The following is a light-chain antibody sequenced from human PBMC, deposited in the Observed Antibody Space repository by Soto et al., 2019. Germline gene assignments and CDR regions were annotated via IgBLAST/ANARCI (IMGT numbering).Light chain of an antibody. Sequence: EIVVTQSPATLSLSPGERATLSCRASQSVSSYLAWYQQKPGQAPRLLTYDASNRANGTPARFSGSGSGTDFTLTISSLEPDDFAVYYWQQRSNWQGATFGGGTKVEIK. CDR2: DAS. CDR1: QSVSSY. V-gene: IGKV3-11*01. CDR3: QQRSNWQGAT. J-gene: IGKJ4*01.